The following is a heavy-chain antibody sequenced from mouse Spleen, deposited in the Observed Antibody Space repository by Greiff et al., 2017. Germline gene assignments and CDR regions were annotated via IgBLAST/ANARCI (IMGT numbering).Heavy chain of an antibody. V-gene: IGHV1-50*01. CDR3: ARRGYDYDDFDY. CDR2: IDPSDSYT. D-gene: IGHD2-4*01. CDR1: GYTFTSYW. J-gene: IGHJ2*01. Sequence: VQLQQPGAELVKPGASVKLSCKASGYTFTSYWMQWVKQRPGQGLEWIGEIDPSDSYTNYNQKFKGKATLTVDTSSSTAYMQLSSLTSEDSAVYYCARRGYDYDDFDYWGQGTTLTVSS.